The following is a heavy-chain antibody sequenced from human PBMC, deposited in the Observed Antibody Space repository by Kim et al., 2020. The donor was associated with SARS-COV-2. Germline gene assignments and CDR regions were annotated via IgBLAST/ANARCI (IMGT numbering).Heavy chain of an antibody. D-gene: IGHD2-21*02. CDR2: ISSSSSTI. CDR3: ARHPAYCGGDCYSVGGHDAFDI. Sequence: GGSLRLSCAASGFTFSSYSMNWVRQAPGKGLEWVSYISSSSSTIYYTDSVKGRFTISRDNAKNSLYLQMNSLRDEDTAVYYCARHPAYCGGDCYSVGGHDAFDIWGQGTMVTVSS. V-gene: IGHV3-48*02. J-gene: IGHJ3*02. CDR1: GFTFSSYS.